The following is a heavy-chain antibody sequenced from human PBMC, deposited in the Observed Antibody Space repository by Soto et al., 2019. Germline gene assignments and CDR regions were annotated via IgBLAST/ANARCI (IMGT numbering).Heavy chain of an antibody. D-gene: IGHD3-3*01. CDR1: GYTFTSYA. CDR3: ASAPFGVVTPALTPMRR. CDR2: INAGNGNT. V-gene: IGHV1-3*01. Sequence: ASVKVSCKASGYTFTSYAMHWVRQAPGQRLEWMGWINAGNGNTKYSQEFQGRVTITRDTSASTAYMELSSLRSEDTAVYYCASAPFGVVTPALTPMRRWGQGTLVTVSS. J-gene: IGHJ4*02.